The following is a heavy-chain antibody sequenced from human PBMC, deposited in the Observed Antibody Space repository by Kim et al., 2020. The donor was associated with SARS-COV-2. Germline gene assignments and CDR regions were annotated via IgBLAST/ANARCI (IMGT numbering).Heavy chain of an antibody. Sequence: SFQGQVTISADKSISTAYLQWSSLKASDTAMYYCARRLFYDSSGSDAFDIWGQGTMVTVSS. J-gene: IGHJ3*02. CDR3: ARRLFYDSSGSDAFDI. D-gene: IGHD3-22*01. V-gene: IGHV5-51*01.